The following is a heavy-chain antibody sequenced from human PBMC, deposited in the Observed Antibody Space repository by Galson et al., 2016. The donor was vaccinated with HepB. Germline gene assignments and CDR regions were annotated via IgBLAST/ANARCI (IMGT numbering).Heavy chain of an antibody. CDR1: GFTSSNYA. D-gene: IGHD5-18*01. CDR3: ASGYSYGYFYY. V-gene: IGHV3-30*04. Sequence: SLRLSCAASGFTSSNYAMDWVRQAPGKGLEWVAVISYDGSNKYYADSVKGRFTISRDNAKNSLYLQMNSLRAEDTAVYYCASGYSYGYFYYWGQGTLVTVSS. J-gene: IGHJ4*02. CDR2: ISYDGSNK.